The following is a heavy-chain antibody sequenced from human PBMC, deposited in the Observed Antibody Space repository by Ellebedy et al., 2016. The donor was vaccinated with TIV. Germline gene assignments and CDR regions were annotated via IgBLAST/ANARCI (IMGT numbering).Heavy chain of an antibody. CDR1: GDSISSSSNY. CDR3: ARWFGELLYVRWFDP. D-gene: IGHD3-10*01. V-gene: IGHV4-39*01. Sequence: SETLSLTCTVSGDSISSSSNYWGWIRQPPGKGLEWIGSIYYSGSTYYNPFLKSRVTISVDTSKSQFSLKLSSVTAADTAVYYCARWFGELLYVRWFDPWGQGTLVTVSS. CDR2: IYYSGST. J-gene: IGHJ5*02.